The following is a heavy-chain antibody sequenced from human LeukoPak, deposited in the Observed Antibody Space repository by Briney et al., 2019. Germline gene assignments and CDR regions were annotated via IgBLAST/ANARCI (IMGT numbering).Heavy chain of an antibody. CDR2: IYHSGST. V-gene: IGHV4-38-2*02. Sequence: SETLSLTCTVSGYSISSGYYWGWIRQPPGKGLEWIGSIYHSGSTYYNPSLKSRVTISVDTSKNQFSLKLSPVTAADTAVYYCARVSAYTAILYWGQGTLVTVSS. J-gene: IGHJ4*02. CDR3: ARVSAYTAILY. D-gene: IGHD5-18*01. CDR1: GYSISSGYY.